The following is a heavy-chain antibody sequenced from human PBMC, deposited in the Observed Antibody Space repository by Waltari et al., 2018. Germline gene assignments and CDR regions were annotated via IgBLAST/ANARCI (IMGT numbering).Heavy chain of an antibody. CDR2: INPNSGGT. CDR3: ARAPKYCSSTSCFLDY. V-gene: IGHV1-2*02. CDR1: YTFTGYK. J-gene: IGHJ4*02. D-gene: IGHD2-2*01. Sequence: YTFTGYKMHWVRQAPGQGLEWMGWINPNSGGTNYAQKFQGRVTMTRDTSISAAYMVLSRLRSDDTAVYYCARAPKYCSSTSCFLDYWGQGTLVTVSS.